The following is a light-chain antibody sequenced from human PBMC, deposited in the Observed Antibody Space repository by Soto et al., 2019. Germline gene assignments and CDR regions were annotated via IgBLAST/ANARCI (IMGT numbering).Light chain of an antibody. CDR3: AAWDDSLNGVV. J-gene: IGLJ2*01. Sequence: QAVVTQSLSASATPGQRVTISCSGSSSNIGSNIVNWYQQLPGTAPKLLIYSNYQRPSGVPDRFSGSKSGTSASLAISGLQSEDEADYYCAAWDDSLNGVVFGGGTQLTVL. V-gene: IGLV1-44*01. CDR2: SNY. CDR1: SSNIGSNI.